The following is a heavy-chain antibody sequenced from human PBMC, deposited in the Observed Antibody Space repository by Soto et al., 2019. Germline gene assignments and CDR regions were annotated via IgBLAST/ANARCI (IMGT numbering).Heavy chain of an antibody. Sequence: QMQLVQSGPEVKKPGTSVKVSCKASGFTFTSSALQWVRQARGQRLEWIGWIVVGGGITNYAQKYQERVTITRDMSTSTAYMELSSLRPEDTAVYYCAADWHYGSGSYYAYYYGMDVWGQGTTVTVSS. CDR1: GFTFTSSA. D-gene: IGHD3-10*01. V-gene: IGHV1-58*01. CDR3: AADWHYGSGSYYAYYYGMDV. J-gene: IGHJ6*02. CDR2: IVVGGGIT.